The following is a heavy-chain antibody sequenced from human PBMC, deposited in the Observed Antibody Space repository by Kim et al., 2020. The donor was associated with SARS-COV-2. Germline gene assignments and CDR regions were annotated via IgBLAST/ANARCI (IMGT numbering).Heavy chain of an antibody. CDR2: IWYDGSNK. CDR3: ARQGQQLPSFDY. Sequence: GGSLRLSCAASGFTFSSYGMHWVRQAPGKGLEWVAVIWYDGSNKYYADSVKGRFTISRDNSKNTLYLQMNSLRAEDTAVYYCARQGQQLPSFDYWGQGTLVTVSS. D-gene: IGHD6-13*01. CDR1: GFTFSSYG. V-gene: IGHV3-33*01. J-gene: IGHJ4*02.